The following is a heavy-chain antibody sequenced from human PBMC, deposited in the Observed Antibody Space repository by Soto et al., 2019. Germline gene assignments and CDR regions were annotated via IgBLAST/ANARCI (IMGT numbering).Heavy chain of an antibody. CDR1: GFTVSSNY. Sequence: GGSLRLSCAASGFTVSSNYMSWVRQAPGKGLEWVSVIYSGGSTYYADSVKGRFTISRDNSKNTLYLQMNSLRAEDTAVYYCASYYYDSSGSEHGYWGQGTLVTAPQ. D-gene: IGHD3-22*01. CDR3: ASYYYDSSGSEHGY. CDR2: IYSGGST. V-gene: IGHV3-53*01. J-gene: IGHJ4*02.